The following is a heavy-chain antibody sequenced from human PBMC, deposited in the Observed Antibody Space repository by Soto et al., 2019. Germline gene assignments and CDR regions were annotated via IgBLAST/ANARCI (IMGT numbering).Heavy chain of an antibody. CDR2: IKQDGREK. J-gene: IGHJ4*02. CDR3: ERDAYSTKATFDF. V-gene: IGHV3-7*05. Sequence: EVQLVESGGGLVQPGGSLRLSCAASGFTFSVSWMSWVRQAPGKGLEWVANIKQDGREKYYVDSVKGRFTISRDNAKNSLYLQLNSLRAEDTAVYYCERDAYSTKATFDFWGQGTLVTVSS. D-gene: IGHD2-15*01. CDR1: GFTFSVSW.